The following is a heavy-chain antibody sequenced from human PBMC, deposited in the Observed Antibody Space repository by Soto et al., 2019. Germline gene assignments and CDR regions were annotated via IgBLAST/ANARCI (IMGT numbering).Heavy chain of an antibody. J-gene: IGHJ4*02. CDR1: GYSFTSYV. V-gene: IGHV1-3*04. D-gene: IGHD3-22*01. Sequence: ASVKVSCKASGYSFTSYVMHWVRQAPGQRLEWMGWINTGNGNTKYSQEFQGRVTITRDTSASIAYMELSSLRSEDTAVYYCARPLGYSTGYYVYWGQGTLVTVSS. CDR2: INTGNGNT. CDR3: ARPLGYSTGYYVY.